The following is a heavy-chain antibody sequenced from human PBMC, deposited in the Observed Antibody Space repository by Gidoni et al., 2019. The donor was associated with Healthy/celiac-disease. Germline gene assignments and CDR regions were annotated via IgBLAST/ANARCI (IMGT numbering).Heavy chain of an antibody. J-gene: IGHJ4*02. CDR2: INHRGST. D-gene: IGHD6-13*01. Sequence: QVQLQQWGAGLLKPSETLSLTCAVYGGSFSGYYWSWIRQPPGKGLEWIGEINHRGSTNYNPSLKRRVTISVDTSKNQFSRKLSSVTAADTAVYYCASFYSSSWYAGHWRSDYWGQGTLVTVSS. CDR3: ASFYSSSWYAGHWRSDY. V-gene: IGHV4-34*01. CDR1: GGSFSGYY.